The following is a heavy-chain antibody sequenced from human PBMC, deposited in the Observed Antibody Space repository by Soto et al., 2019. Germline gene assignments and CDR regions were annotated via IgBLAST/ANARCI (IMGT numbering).Heavy chain of an antibody. CDR2: AYYSGDT. CDR3: ARDRSTYGGGGTGEVKENWFDP. V-gene: IGHV4-61*08. D-gene: IGHD2-8*01. Sequence: PSETLSLTCTVSGGSISSDDYYWSWIRQAPGRGLEWIGYAYYSGDTGYNPSLKSRVTMAVDTSKSQVSLKLSSVTAADTAVYYCARDRSTYGGGGTGEVKENWFDPWGQGALVTVSS. J-gene: IGHJ5*02. CDR1: GGSISSDDYY.